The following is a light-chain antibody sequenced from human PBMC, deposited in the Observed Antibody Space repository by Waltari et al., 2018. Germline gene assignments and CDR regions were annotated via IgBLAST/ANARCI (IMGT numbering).Light chain of an antibody. V-gene: IGKV3-20*01. J-gene: IGKJ1*01. Sequence: EIVLTQSTGTLSLSPGERANLSCRASESVGRTLAWYQQKPGQAPRLLISGASSRARCIADRFSGSGSGTDFSLTISRLEPEDFAVYYCQHYVRLPVTFGQGTKVDIK. CDR1: ESVGRT. CDR3: QHYVRLPVT. CDR2: GAS.